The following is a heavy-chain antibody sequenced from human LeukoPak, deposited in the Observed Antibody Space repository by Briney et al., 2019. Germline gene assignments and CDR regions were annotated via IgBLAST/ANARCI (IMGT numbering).Heavy chain of an antibody. Sequence: PGGSLRLSCAASGFTVSSNYMSWVRQAPGKGLEWVSVIYSGGSTYYADSVKGRFTISRDNSKNTLYLQMNSLRAEDTAVYYCARPIVGANGMDVWGQGTTVTVSS. CDR2: IYSGGST. CDR3: ARPIVGANGMDV. D-gene: IGHD1-26*01. V-gene: IGHV3-66*04. J-gene: IGHJ6*02. CDR1: GFTVSSNY.